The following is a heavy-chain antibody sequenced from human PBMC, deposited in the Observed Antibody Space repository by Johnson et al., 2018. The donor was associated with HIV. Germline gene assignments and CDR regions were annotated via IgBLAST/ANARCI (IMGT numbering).Heavy chain of an antibody. Sequence: QMLLVESGGGLVQPGGSLRLSCAASGFTFSDYYMNWIRQAPGKGLEWVASINSGGNTIYYADSVKGRFTISRDNAKRSLSLKMNRLSADDTAVYYCASEVEYSTVGGVWGQGPVVTVSS. CDR2: INSGGNTI. CDR3: ASEVEYSTVGGV. J-gene: IGHJ3*01. CDR1: GFTFSDYY. D-gene: IGHD6-6*01. V-gene: IGHV3-11*04.